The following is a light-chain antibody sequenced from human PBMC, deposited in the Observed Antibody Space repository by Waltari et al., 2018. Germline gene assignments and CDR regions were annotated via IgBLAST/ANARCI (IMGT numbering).Light chain of an antibody. V-gene: IGLV4-69*01. Sequence: ALTQPPSASASLGASGKLTCTLSSWHSTYASAWHQRRPEKGPQFLMRLNSDGSFDKGDGIPDRFSGSSAGAERYLTISSVPSEDEADYYCQTWDIDTHVLFGGGTKLTVL. CDR3: QTWDIDTHVL. CDR2: LNSDGSF. J-gene: IGLJ2*01. CDR1: SWHSTYA.